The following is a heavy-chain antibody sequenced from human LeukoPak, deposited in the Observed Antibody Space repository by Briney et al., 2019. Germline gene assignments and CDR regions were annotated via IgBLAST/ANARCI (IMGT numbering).Heavy chain of an antibody. CDR1: GGSISSGGYY. CDR3: ARESSSWYFDY. CDR2: IYHSGST. V-gene: IGHV4-30-2*01. Sequence: SETLSLTCTVSGGSISSGGYYWSWIRQPPGKGLEWIGYIYHSGSTYYNPSLKSRVTISVDRSKNQFSLKLSSVTAADTAVYYCARESSSWYFDYWGQGTLVTVSS. D-gene: IGHD6-13*01. J-gene: IGHJ4*02.